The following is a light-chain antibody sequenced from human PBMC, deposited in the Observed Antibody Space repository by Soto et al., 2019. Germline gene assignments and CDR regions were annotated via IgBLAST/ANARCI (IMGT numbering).Light chain of an antibody. CDR3: QQYSRTPIT. V-gene: IGKV3-20*01. Sequence: IVFTQSPRTLSLSPWERDTLSRRASQSVSSSYLAWYQQKPGQAPRLLIYGASSRATGIPDRFSGGGSGTDFSLTISRLDPEDFAVYYCQQYSRTPITFGQGTRLEIK. J-gene: IGKJ5*01. CDR1: QSVSSSY. CDR2: GAS.